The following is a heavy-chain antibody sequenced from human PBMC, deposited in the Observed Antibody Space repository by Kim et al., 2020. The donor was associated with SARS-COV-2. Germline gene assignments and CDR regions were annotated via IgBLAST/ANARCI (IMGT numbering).Heavy chain of an antibody. CDR3: ARQSRQLVNWFDP. D-gene: IGHD6-13*01. J-gene: IGHJ5*02. V-gene: IGHV4-39*01. CDR2: IYYSGST. Sequence: SETLSLTCTVSGGSISSSSYYWGWIRQPPGKGLEWIGSIYYSGSTYYNPSLKSRVTISVDTSKNQFSLKLSSVTAADTAVYYCARQSRQLVNWFDPWGQGTLVTISS. CDR1: GGSISSSSYY.